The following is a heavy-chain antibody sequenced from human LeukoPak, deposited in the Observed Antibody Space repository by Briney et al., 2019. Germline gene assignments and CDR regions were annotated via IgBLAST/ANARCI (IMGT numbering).Heavy chain of an antibody. CDR3: ARDPPLGYCSSTSCQGYNWFDP. D-gene: IGHD2-2*01. CDR2: NIPIFGTA. V-gene: IGHV1-69*13. J-gene: IGHJ5*02. CDR1: GGTFSSYA. Sequence: GASVKVSCKASGGTFSSYAISWVRQAPGQGLEWMGGNIPIFGTANYAQKFQGRVTITADESTSTAYMELSSLRSEDTAVYYCARDPPLGYCSSTSCQGYNWFDPWGQGTLVTVSS.